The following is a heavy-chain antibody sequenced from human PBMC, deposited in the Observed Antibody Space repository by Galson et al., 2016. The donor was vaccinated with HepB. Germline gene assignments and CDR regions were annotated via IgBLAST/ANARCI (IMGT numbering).Heavy chain of an antibody. CDR3: ASEGTGWFDV. CDR1: GFTFNDYW. V-gene: IGHV3-7*01. J-gene: IGHJ3*01. Sequence: SLRLSCAASGFTFNDYWMSWVRQAPGKGLEWVANVKQDGSETSYVDSVKGRFTISRDNAKTSVYLQTNSLSAEDTAVYYCASEGTGWFDVWGQGTMVTVSS. D-gene: IGHD3-10*01. CDR2: VKQDGSET.